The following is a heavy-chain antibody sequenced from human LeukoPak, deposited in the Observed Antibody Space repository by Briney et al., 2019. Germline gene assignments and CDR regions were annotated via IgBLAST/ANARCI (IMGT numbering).Heavy chain of an antibody. CDR3: AREGSYGLDY. Sequence: GGSLRLSCAASGFTFSDFAMIWVRQSPGKKGLEWVSSIFQGGGEIHYADSVRGRFTISRDNSKSTLFLQMNSLRAEDTAVYYCAREGSYGLDYWGQGTLVTVSS. D-gene: IGHD5-18*01. CDR2: IFQGGGEI. V-gene: IGHV3-23*01. J-gene: IGHJ4*02. CDR1: GFTFSDFA.